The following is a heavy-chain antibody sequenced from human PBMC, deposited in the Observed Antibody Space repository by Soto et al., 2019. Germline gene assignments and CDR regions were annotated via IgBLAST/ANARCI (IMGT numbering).Heavy chain of an antibody. D-gene: IGHD1-26*01. CDR1: GFTFSSYA. J-gene: IGHJ4*02. CDR3: AKGPYSGSYYGFHYFDY. V-gene: IGHV3-23*01. CDR2: ISGSGGST. Sequence: GGSLRLSCAASGFTFSSYAMSWVRQAPGKGLEWVSAISGSGGSTYYADSVKGRFTISRDNSKNTLYLQMNSLRAEDTAVYYCAKGPYSGSYYGFHYFDYWVQGTLVTVSS.